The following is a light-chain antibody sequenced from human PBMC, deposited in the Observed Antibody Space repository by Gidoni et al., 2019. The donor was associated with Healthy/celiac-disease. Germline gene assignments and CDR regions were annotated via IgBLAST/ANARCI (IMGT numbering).Light chain of an antibody. CDR3: NSRDSSGNLVV. CDR1: SLRRYY. V-gene: IGLV3-19*01. Sequence: SSVLTQDPAVSVALGQTVRITCQGDSLRRYYASWYQQKPGRAPVLVIYGKNNRPSGIPDRFSGSSSGNTASLTITGAQAEDEADYYCNSRDSSGNLVVFGGGTKLTVL. CDR2: GKN. J-gene: IGLJ2*01.